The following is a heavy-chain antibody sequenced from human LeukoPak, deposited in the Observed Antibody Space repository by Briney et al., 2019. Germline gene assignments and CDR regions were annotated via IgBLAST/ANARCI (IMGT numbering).Heavy chain of an antibody. V-gene: IGHV3-7*01. J-gene: IGHJ3*02. CDR3: ATISAQTFDI. Sequence: PGGSLRPSCVGSGFTFRNHWVNWVRQSPRKGLEWVANIKPDGIDKYYVDSARGRFTVSRDNAKNSAFLQMNSLRAEDTAIYYCATISAQTFDIWGQGTLVSVSS. CDR1: GFTFRNHW. D-gene: IGHD5-24*01. CDR2: IKPDGIDK.